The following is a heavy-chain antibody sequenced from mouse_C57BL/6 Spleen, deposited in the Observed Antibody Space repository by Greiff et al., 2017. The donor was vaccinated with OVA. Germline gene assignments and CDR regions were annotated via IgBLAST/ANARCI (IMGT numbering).Heavy chain of an antibody. CDR1: GYTFTSYW. CDR3: ARKERRGIPAWFAY. CDR2: IDPSDSYT. J-gene: IGHJ3*01. Sequence: VQLQQPGAELVMPGASVKLSCKASGYTFTSYWMHWVKQRPGQGLEWIGEIDPSDSYTNYNQKFKGKSTLTVDKSSSTAYMQLSSLTSEDSAVYYCARKERRGIPAWFAYWGQGTLVTVSA. V-gene: IGHV1-69*01. D-gene: IGHD2-14*01.